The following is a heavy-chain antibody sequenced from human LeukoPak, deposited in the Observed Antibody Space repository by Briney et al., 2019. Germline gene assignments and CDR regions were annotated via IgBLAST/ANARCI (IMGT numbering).Heavy chain of an antibody. D-gene: IGHD3-16*01. CDR2: INSDGSRI. CDR1: GFTFSSYW. CDR3: ARQSAGGDDI. Sequence: GGSLRLSCAASGFTFSSYWMHWVRQAPGKGLVWVSRINSDGSRISYADSVKGRFTISRDNAKNTLYLQMNSLRVEDTAMYYCARQSAGGDDIWGQGTLVTVAS. J-gene: IGHJ3*02. V-gene: IGHV3-74*01.